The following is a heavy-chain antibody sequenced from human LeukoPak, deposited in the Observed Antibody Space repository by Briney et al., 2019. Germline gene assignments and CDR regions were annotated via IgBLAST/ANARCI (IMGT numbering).Heavy chain of an antibody. CDR2: STGSGGTT. D-gene: IGHD4-17*01. Sequence: PGGSLRLSCAASGFTFSSYAMTWVRQAPGKGLEWVSASTGSGGTTYYADTVMGRFTISRDSSKNTLYLQMNSLRAEDTAVYYCAKLQSDGLRTYYGMDVWGQGTTVTVSS. CDR1: GFTFSSYA. J-gene: IGHJ6*02. CDR3: AKLQSDGLRTYYGMDV. V-gene: IGHV3-23*01.